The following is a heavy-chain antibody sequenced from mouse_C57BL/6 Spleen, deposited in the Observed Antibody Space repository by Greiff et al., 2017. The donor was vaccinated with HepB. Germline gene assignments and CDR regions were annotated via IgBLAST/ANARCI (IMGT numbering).Heavy chain of an antibody. V-gene: IGHV1-26*01. CDR2: INPNNGGT. J-gene: IGHJ3*01. Sequence: VQLQQSGPELVKPGASVKISCKASGYTFTDYYMNWVKQSHGKSLEWIGDINPNNGGTSYNQKFKGKATLTVDKSSSTAYMELRSLTSEDSAVYYCARRPEGFAYWGQGTLVTVSA. CDR1: GYTFTDYY. CDR3: ARRPEGFAY.